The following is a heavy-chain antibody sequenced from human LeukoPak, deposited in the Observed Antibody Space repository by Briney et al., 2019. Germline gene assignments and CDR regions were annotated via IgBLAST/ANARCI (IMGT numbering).Heavy chain of an antibody. V-gene: IGHV3-23*01. D-gene: IGHD2-21*01. CDR3: AKASDRYYFDY. CDR1: GFTFSSYA. Sequence: GGSLRLSCAASGFTFSSYAMSWVRQAPGKGLEWVSAISGSGGSTYYADSVKGRFTISRDNSKNTLFLQMNSLRREDTAMYYCAKASDRYYFDYWGQGTPVTVSS. CDR2: ISGSGGST. J-gene: IGHJ4*02.